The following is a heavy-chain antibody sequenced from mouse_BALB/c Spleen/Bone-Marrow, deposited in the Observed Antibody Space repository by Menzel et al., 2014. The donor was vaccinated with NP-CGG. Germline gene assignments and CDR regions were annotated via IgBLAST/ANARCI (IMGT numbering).Heavy chain of an antibody. J-gene: IGHJ3*01. CDR2: IDPANGNT. CDR3: AYYRYDEGGFAF. V-gene: IGHV14-3*02. CDR1: GFNIKDTY. D-gene: IGHD2-14*01. Sequence: DVHLVESGAELVKPRASVKLSCTASGFNIKDTYMHWVKQRPEQGLEWIVGIDPANGNTKYDPKFQGKATITADTSSNTAYLQLSSLTSEDTAVYYCAYYRYDEGGFAFWGQGTLVTVSA.